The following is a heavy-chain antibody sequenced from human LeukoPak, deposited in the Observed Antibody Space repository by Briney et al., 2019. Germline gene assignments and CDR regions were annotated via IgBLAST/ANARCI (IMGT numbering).Heavy chain of an antibody. CDR2: IYYSGST. J-gene: IGHJ5*02. D-gene: IGHD3-22*01. V-gene: IGHV4-59*08. CDR3: ARLRELDYYDSSGYFRYNWFDP. Sequence: SETLSLTCTVSGGSISSYYWSWIRQPPGKGLEWIGYIYYSGSTNYNPSLKSRVTISVDTSKNQFSLKLSSVTAADTAVYYCARLRELDYYDSSGYFRYNWFDPWGQGTLVTVSS. CDR1: GGSISSYY.